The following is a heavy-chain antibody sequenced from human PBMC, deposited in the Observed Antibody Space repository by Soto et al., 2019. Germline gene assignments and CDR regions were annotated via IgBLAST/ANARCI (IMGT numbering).Heavy chain of an antibody. J-gene: IGHJ6*02. CDR3: TKASPDRHHMDV. CDR1: GFTFSKFV. CDR2: ITETGGDT. Sequence: EVQLLESGGDLVQPGRSLRLSCAASGFTFSKFVMRWVRQTPGKGLEWVSTITETGGDTYYTDSVKGRFTIARDNSKNTLYLQMTSLRAEDTALYYCTKASPDRHHMDVWGQGTTVTVSS. V-gene: IGHV3-23*01.